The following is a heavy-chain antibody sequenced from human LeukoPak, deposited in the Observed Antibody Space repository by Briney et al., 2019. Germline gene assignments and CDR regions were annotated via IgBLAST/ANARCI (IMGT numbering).Heavy chain of an antibody. CDR2: ISWNSGSI. CDR3: AEDIRGIYYHMDV. Sequence: GRPLRLSCAASGFTFDYYAMHWVRQAPGKGLEWVLGISWNSGSIGYADSVKGRFTISRDNAKNSLYLQMNSLRAEDTALYYCAEDIRGIYYHMDVWDKGTTVTVSS. D-gene: IGHD3-10*01. V-gene: IGHV3-9*01. CDR1: GFTFDYYA. J-gene: IGHJ6*03.